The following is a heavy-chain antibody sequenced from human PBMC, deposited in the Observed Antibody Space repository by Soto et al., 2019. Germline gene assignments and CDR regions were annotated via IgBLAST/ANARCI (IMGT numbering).Heavy chain of an antibody. Sequence: SETLSLTCTVSGGSITSSYWSWIRRPPGKGLEWIAYIYDTGISGYKPSTSYNPSLKSRVTMSVDTSKSQFSLKLLSVTTADTAVYFCAAGEASSRNLAPYYLDFWGQGTLVTVSS. D-gene: IGHD6-13*01. CDR3: AAGEASSRNLAPYYLDF. CDR1: GGSITSSY. J-gene: IGHJ4*02. V-gene: IGHV4-59*01. CDR2: IYDTGISGYKPST.